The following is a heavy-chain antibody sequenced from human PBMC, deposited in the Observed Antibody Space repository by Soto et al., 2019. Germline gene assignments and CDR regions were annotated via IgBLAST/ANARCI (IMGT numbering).Heavy chain of an antibody. D-gene: IGHD7-27*01. J-gene: IGHJ6*02. CDR2: IDWGDDK. Sequence: SGPTLVNPTQTLPLTCTFSGFSLNSNGMCVNWIRQPPGKALEWLALIDWGDDKYYSTSLKTRLTISRETSKNQVVLTMTNMDPVDTATYYCARTSPLPLGYPHGMDVWGQGTTVTV. CDR3: ARTSPLPLGYPHGMDV. V-gene: IGHV2-70*13. CDR1: GFSLNSNGMC.